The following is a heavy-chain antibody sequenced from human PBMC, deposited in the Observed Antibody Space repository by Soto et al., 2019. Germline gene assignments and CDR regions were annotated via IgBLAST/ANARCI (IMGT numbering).Heavy chain of an antibody. J-gene: IGHJ4*02. D-gene: IGHD2-15*01. V-gene: IGHV1-18*01. CDR1: GYTLTNYA. CDR2: INTYNGNS. Sequence: ASVKVSCKASGYTLTNYAISWVRQAPGQGPEWMGWINTYNGNSNYAQKFQGRVTMTTDTSTNTAYMELRSLRSDDTAVYYCERDLGGWPDYWGQGTLVTVSS. CDR3: ERDLGGWPDY.